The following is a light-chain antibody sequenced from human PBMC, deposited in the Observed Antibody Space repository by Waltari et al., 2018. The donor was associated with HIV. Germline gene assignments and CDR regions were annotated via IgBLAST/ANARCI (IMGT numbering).Light chain of an antibody. CDR3: QQRSNWPIT. V-gene: IGKV3-11*01. CDR2: AES. J-gene: IGKJ5*01. CDR1: QSVSNY. Sequence: EIVLTQSPATLSLSPGESATLACRASQSVSNYLAWYQQKPGQAPRLLIYAESSRATGIPARFSGSGSGTDFTLTISSLEPGDFAVYYCQQRSNWPITFGQGTRLEIK.